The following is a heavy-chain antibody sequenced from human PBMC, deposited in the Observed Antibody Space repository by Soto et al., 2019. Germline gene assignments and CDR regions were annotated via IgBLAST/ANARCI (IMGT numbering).Heavy chain of an antibody. CDR2: INPNSGGT. J-gene: IGHJ3*02. V-gene: IGHV1-2*04. CDR3: ARDYCSGGSCYSGGQDAFDI. D-gene: IGHD2-15*01. Sequence: QVQLVQSGAEVKKPGASVKVSCKASGYTFTGYYMHWVRQAPGQGLEWMGWINPNSGGTNYAQKFQGWVTMTRDTSISTADMVLSRLRSDDTAVYYCARDYCSGGSCYSGGQDAFDIWGQGTMVTVSS. CDR1: GYTFTGYY.